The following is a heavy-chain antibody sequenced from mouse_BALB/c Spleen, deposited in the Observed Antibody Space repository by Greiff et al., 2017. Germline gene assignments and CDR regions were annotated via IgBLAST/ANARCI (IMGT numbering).Heavy chain of an antibody. Sequence: EVKLVESGGGLVQPGGSRKLSCAASGFTFSSFGMHWVRQAPEKGLEWVAYISSGSSTIYYADTVKGRFTISRDNPKNTLFLQMTSLRSEDTAMYYWARWGSTMITYYYAMDYWGQGTSVTVSS. CDR3: ARWGSTMITYYYAMDY. CDR2: ISSGSSTI. CDR1: GFTFSSFG. J-gene: IGHJ4*01. V-gene: IGHV5-17*02. D-gene: IGHD2-4*01.